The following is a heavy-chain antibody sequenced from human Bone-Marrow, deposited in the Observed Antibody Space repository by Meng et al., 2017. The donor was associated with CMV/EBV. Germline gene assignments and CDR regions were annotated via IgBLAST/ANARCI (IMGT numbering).Heavy chain of an antibody. CDR2: ISPIGTT. J-gene: IGHJ6*02. V-gene: IGHV4-61*05. Sequence: SETLSLTCTVSRVPMRRSHYWWGWVRQPPGKGLEWVGYISPIGTTSYGPSLEGRVTLSTVTSKNEFSLKLTSVTAADTAIYYCATLRGHVRGYGMDVWGQGTTVTVSS. CDR3: ATLRGHVRGYGMDV. CDR1: RVPMRRSHYW. D-gene: IGHD2-21*02.